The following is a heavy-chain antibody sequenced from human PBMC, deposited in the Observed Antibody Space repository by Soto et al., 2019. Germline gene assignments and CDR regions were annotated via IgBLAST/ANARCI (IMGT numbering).Heavy chain of an antibody. V-gene: IGHV1-2*04. CDR2: INPNSGGT. CDR3: ARGGCSGGSCYGPYYFDY. CDR1: GYTFTGYY. D-gene: IGHD2-15*01. J-gene: IGHJ4*02. Sequence: ASVKVSCKASGYTFTGYYMHWVRQAPGQGLEWMGWINPNSGGTNYAQKFQGWVTMTRDTSISTAYMELSRLRSDDTAVYYCARGGCSGGSCYGPYYFDYWGQGTLVTVS.